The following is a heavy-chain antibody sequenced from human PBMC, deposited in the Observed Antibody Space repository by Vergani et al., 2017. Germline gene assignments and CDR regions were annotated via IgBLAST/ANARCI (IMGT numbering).Heavy chain of an antibody. CDR2: ISYDGSNK. D-gene: IGHD3-9*01. Sequence: QVQLVESGGGVVQPGRSLRLSCAAAGFTFSSYAMHWVRQAPGKGLEWVAVISYDGSNKYYADSVKGRFTISRDNSKNTLYLQMNSLRAEDTAVYYCARDIDDILPIYYMDVWGKGTTVTVSS. CDR1: GFTFSSYA. J-gene: IGHJ6*03. CDR3: ARDIDDILPIYYMDV. V-gene: IGHV3-30-3*01.